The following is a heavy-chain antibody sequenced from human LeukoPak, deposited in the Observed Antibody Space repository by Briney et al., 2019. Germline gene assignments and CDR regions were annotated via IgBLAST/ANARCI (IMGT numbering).Heavy chain of an antibody. D-gene: IGHD6-13*01. CDR2: IYDSGNT. J-gene: IGHJ4*02. CDR3: ASSYSNSWYDY. CDR1: GGSISSYY. Sequence: SETLSLTCTVSGGSISSYYWSWIRQPPGKGLEWIGYIYDSGNTYYNPSLKSRVTISVDTSKNQFSLKLSSVTAADTAVYYCASSYSNSWYDYWGQGTLVTVSS. V-gene: IGHV4-59*12.